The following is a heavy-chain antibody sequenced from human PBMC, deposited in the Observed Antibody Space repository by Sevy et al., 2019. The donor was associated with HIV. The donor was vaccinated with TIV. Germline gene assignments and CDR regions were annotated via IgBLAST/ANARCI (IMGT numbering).Heavy chain of an antibody. Sequence: SETLSLTCTVSGGSISSGGYYWSWIRQHPGKGLEWIGYIYYSGSTYYNPSLKSRVTISVETSKNQFSLKLSSVTAADTAVYYCARDSGWAYCGGDCYSRAFDIWGQGTMVTVSS. CDR3: ARDSGWAYCGGDCYSRAFDI. D-gene: IGHD2-21*02. CDR2: IYYSGST. J-gene: IGHJ3*02. V-gene: IGHV4-31*03. CDR1: GGSISSGGYY.